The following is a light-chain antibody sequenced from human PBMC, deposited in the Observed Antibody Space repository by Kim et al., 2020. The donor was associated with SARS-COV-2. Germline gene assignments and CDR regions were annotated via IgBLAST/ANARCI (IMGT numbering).Light chain of an antibody. CDR3: QSYDSSTLNWV. V-gene: IGLV6-57*03. J-gene: IGLJ3*02. Sequence: TVTIACTRSSGSIASNYVQWYQQRPGSAPTTVIYEDNQRPSGVPDRFSGSIDSSSNSASLTISGLKTEDEADYYCQSYDSSTLNWVFGGGTKLTVL. CDR2: EDN. CDR1: SGSIASNY.